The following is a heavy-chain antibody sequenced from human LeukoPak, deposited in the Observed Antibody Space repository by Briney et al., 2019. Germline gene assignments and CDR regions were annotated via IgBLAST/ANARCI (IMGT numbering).Heavy chain of an antibody. CDR3: ARDLNPQSIGMRAFDI. CDR2: INPTTGST. V-gene: IGHV1-46*01. D-gene: IGHD1-14*01. J-gene: IGHJ3*02. CDR1: GYTFTNFY. Sequence: ASVKGSCKASGYTFTNFYLHWVRQAPGQGLEWMGIINPTTGSTTYAQKLQGRVTMTRDMSTSTVYMELSSLRSEDTAVYFCARDLNPQSIGMRAFDIWGQGTMVTASS.